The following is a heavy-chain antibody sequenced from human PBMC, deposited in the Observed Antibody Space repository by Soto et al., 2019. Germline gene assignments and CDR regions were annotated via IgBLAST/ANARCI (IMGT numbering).Heavy chain of an antibody. CDR2: IDHSGSA. J-gene: IGHJ4*02. CDR1: AGSIRSGDYY. V-gene: IGHV4-30-4*01. D-gene: IGHD7-27*01. CDR3: AGELGTFYFDH. Sequence: QVQLQESGPGLVKPSQTLSLTCTVSAGSIRSGDYYWTWIRQPPGKGLEWIGYIDHSGSAYYNPSLMSRATISIDTSNNQFSLKMTSVTAADTAVYYCAGELGTFYFDHWGQGNLVTVSS.